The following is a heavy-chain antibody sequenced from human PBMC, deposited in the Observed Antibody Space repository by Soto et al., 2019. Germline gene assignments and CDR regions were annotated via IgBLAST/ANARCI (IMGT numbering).Heavy chain of an antibody. J-gene: IGHJ6*02. V-gene: IGHV1-2*02. Sequence: ASVKVSCKASGYTLTGYYMHWVRQAPGQGLEWMGWINPNSGGTNYAQKFQGRVTMTRDTSISTAYMELSRLRSDDTAVYYCARAGITGTTPPYYYGMDVWGQGTTVTVSS. D-gene: IGHD1-7*01. CDR3: ARAGITGTTPPYYYGMDV. CDR2: INPNSGGT. CDR1: GYTLTGYY.